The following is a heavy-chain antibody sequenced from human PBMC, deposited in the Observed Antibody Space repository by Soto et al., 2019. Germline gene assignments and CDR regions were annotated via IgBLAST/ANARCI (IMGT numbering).Heavy chain of an antibody. Sequence: QVQLVQSGAEVKKPGASVKVSCKASGYTFTSYGISWVRQAPGQGLEWMGWISAYNDNTNYAQKHQGRVTMTTATSMSQAYMELMSLRSDDTGVYYCARGVVFRDVIVVVVAARESDAFDIWGQGTMVTVSS. CDR3: ARGVVFRDVIVVVVAARESDAFDI. D-gene: IGHD2-15*01. CDR1: GYTFTSYG. V-gene: IGHV1-18*01. CDR2: ISAYNDNT. J-gene: IGHJ3*02.